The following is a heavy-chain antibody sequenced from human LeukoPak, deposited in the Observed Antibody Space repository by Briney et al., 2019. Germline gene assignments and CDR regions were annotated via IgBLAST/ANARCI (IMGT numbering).Heavy chain of an antibody. D-gene: IGHD4-11*01. CDR3: ARDHYSNYGFGWFDP. J-gene: IGHJ5*02. CDR1: GYTFTTYG. Sequence: ASVKVSCKASGYTFTTYGITWVRQAPGQGLEWMGWINPNSGGTNYAQKFQGRVTMTRDTSISTAYMELSRLRSDDTAVYYCARDHYSNYGFGWFDPWGQGTLVTVSS. CDR2: INPNSGGT. V-gene: IGHV1-2*02.